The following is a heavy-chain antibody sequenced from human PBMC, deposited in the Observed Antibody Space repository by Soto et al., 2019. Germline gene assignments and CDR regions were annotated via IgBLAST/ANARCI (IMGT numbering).Heavy chain of an antibody. J-gene: IGHJ4*02. V-gene: IGHV3-23*01. CDR3: AKGATKVVAAISFYFDY. Sequence: VGSLRLSCASSGFTFSNYAMSWVRQAPGGRLEWVSSITGSAGTTYYADSVKGRFTISRDNSGSTLYLQLDNLRVGDTAVYYCAKGATKVVAAISFYFDYWGQGSLVTVSS. CDR1: GFTFSNYA. D-gene: IGHD5-12*01. CDR2: ITGSAGTT.